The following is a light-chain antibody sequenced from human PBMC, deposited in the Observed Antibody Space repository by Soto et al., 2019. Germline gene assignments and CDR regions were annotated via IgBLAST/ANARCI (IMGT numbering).Light chain of an antibody. CDR3: QQTYNRHPWT. J-gene: IGKJ1*01. V-gene: IGKV1-39*01. CDR1: QRISNY. Sequence: DVQMAQSPSSLSASVGDRVTITCRASQRISNYLNWYQQKPGKAPSLLIYAASTLQRGVPSRFSGSGSGTDFTLTINSVQPEDFAIYYCQQTYNRHPWTFGQGTKVDIK. CDR2: AAS.